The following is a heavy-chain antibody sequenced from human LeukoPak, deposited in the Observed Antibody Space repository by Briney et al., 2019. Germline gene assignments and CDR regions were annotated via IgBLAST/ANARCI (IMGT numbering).Heavy chain of an antibody. CDR3: ARALTVTTTFDY. J-gene: IGHJ4*02. CDR1: GFTFSSYW. Sequence: PGGSLRLSCAVSGFTFSSYWMHWVRQAPGKGLVWVSHIKTDGSTTAYADSVKGRFIISRDDSKNTLYLQMNSLRAEDTAVYFCARALTVTTTFDYWGQGTLVTVSS. D-gene: IGHD4-11*01. V-gene: IGHV3-74*01. CDR2: IKTDGSTT.